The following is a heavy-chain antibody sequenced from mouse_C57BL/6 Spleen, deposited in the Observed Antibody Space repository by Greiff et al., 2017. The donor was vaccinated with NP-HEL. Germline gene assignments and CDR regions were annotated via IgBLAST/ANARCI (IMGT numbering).Heavy chain of an antibody. V-gene: IGHV1-64*01. J-gene: IGHJ3*01. D-gene: IGHD2-3*01. Sequence: VQLQQPGAELVKPGASVKLSCKASGYTFTSYWMHWVKQRPGQGLEWIGMIHPNSGSTNYNEKFKSKATLTVDKSSSTAYMQLSSLTSEDSAVYYCAREDDGYHPFAYWGQGTLVTVSA. CDR2: IHPNSGST. CDR3: AREDDGYHPFAY. CDR1: GYTFTSYW.